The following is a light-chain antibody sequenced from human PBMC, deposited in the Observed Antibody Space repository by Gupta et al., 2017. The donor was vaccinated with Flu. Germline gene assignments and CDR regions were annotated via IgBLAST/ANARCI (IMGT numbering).Light chain of an antibody. CDR2: GAS. Sequence: GDRVTITWRASQCISTWLAWYQQKPGKAPNLLVYGASSLQGGVPSRFSGSRSGTDFTLTISSLQPEDSATYYCQQATSIPLSFGQGTRLEMK. V-gene: IGKV1-12*01. CDR3: QQATSIPLS. J-gene: IGKJ5*01. CDR1: QCISTW.